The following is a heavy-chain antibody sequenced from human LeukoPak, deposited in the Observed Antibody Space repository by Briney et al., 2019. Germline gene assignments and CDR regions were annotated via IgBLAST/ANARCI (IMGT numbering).Heavy chain of an antibody. V-gene: IGHV4-34*01. D-gene: IGHD6-13*01. CDR2: IYYSGST. CDR3: ARRYSSSWSHAFDI. Sequence: SETLSLTCAVYGGSFSGYYWSWIRQPPGKGLEWIGYIYYSGSTYYNPSLKSRVTISVDTSKNQFSLKLSSVTAADTAVYYCARRYSSSWSHAFDIWGQGTMVTVSS. CDR1: GGSFSGYY. J-gene: IGHJ3*02.